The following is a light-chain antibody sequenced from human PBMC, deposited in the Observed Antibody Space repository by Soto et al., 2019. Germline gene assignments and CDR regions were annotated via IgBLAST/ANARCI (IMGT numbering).Light chain of an antibody. J-gene: IGKJ4*01. CDR2: DAS. CDR3: QQRSNWPQV. Sequence: EIVLTQSPATLSLSPWERATLSCRASQSVSSYLAWYQQKPGQAPRLLIYDASNRATGIPARFSGSGSGTDFTLTISSLEPEDFAVYYCQQRSNWPQVFGGGTKVDIK. V-gene: IGKV3-11*01. CDR1: QSVSSY.